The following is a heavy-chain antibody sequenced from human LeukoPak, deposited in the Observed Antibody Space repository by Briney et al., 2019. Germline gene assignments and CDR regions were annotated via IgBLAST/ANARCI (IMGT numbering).Heavy chain of an antibody. CDR3: ARQPGMTAKSWYFDL. CDR2: IQPGDSQT. D-gene: IGHD2-2*01. CDR1: GYTFTKYW. J-gene: IGHJ2*01. V-gene: IGHV5-51*01. Sequence: GESLKISCEGSGYTFTKYWIGWVRQMPGKSLEWMGNIQPGDSQTWYSPYFQGQVTISADKSIRMAYLQWSSLTASDTAMYFCARQPGMTAKSWYFDLWGRGTLVTVS.